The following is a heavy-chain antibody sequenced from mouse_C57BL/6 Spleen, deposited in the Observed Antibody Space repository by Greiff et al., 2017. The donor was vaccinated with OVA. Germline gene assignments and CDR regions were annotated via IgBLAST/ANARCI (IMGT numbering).Heavy chain of an antibody. CDR2: ISSGSSTI. V-gene: IGHV5-17*01. CDR1: GFTFSDYG. CDR3: ARIGTGPFAY. Sequence: DVQLVESGGGLVKPGGSLKLSCAASGFTFSDYGMHWVRQAPEKGLEWVAYISSGSSTIYYADTVKGRFTISRDNAKNTLFLQMTSLRSEDTAMYYCARIGTGPFAYWGQGTLVTVSA. D-gene: IGHD4-1*01. J-gene: IGHJ3*01.